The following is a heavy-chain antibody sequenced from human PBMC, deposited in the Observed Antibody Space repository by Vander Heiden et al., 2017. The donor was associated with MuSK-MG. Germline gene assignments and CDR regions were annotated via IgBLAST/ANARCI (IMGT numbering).Heavy chain of an antibody. CDR3: ARSLGAAAGPDY. J-gene: IGHJ4*02. CDR1: GGSISSGGYY. V-gene: IGHV4-31*03. CDR2: IYYSGST. Sequence: QVQLQESGPGLAKPPQTLSLTCTAPGGSISSGGYYWSWIRQHPGKGLEWIGYIYYSGSTYYNPSLKSRVTISVDTSKNQFSLKLSSVTAADTAVYYCARSLGAAAGPDYWGQGTLVTVSS. D-gene: IGHD6-13*01.